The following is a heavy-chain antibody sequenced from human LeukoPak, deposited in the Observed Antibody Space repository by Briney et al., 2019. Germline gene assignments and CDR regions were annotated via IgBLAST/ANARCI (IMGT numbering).Heavy chain of an antibody. D-gene: IGHD3-10*01. CDR1: GFTFSSYS. V-gene: IGHV3-21*01. J-gene: IGHJ3*02. Sequence: GGSLRLTCAASGFTFSSYSMNWVRQAPGKGLEWVSSISSSSSYIYYADSVKGRFTISRDNAKNSLYLQMNSLRAEDTAVYYCARSPSLITMVRGASGGDAFDIWGQGTMVTVSS. CDR3: ARSPSLITMVRGASGGDAFDI. CDR2: ISSSSSYI.